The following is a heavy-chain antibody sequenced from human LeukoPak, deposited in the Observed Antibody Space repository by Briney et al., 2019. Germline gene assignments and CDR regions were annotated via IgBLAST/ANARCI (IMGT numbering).Heavy chain of an antibody. Sequence: GGSLRLSCTASGFTFGDYAMSWVRQAPGKGLEWVGFIRSKAYGGTTEYAASVKGRFTISRDDSKSIAYLQMNSLKTEDTAVYYCTLSARETMAPYYCYGMDVWGQGTTVTVSS. J-gene: IGHJ6*02. CDR3: TLSARETMAPYYCYGMDV. V-gene: IGHV3-49*04. D-gene: IGHD5-24*01. CDR2: IRSKAYGGTT. CDR1: GFTFGDYA.